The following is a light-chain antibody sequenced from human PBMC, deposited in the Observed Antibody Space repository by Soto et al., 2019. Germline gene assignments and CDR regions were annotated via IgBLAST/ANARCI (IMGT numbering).Light chain of an antibody. Sequence: QSVLTQPASVSGSPGQSITISCTGTSSDVGAYNYVSWYQQHPGKAPKLMIYEVSNRPSGVSNRFSGSQSGNTASLTISGLQAEDEANYYCSSYTTSNTPLYVFGTGTKLTVL. J-gene: IGLJ1*01. CDR3: SSYTTSNTPLYV. CDR1: SSDVGAYNY. CDR2: EVS. V-gene: IGLV2-14*01.